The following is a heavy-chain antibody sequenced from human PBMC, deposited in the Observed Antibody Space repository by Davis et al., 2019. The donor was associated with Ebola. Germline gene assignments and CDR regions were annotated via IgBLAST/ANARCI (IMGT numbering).Heavy chain of an antibody. V-gene: IGHV1-46*01. CDR1: GYTFSSYY. Sequence: ASVKVSCKASGYTFSSYYLNWVRQAPGQGLEWMGIINPSGGSTNYAQKFQGRVTMNRDTSTSTVYLELSSLTSEDTAVYYCARADFGDYVGTEWFDPWGQGTLVTVSS. CDR3: ARADFGDYVGTEWFDP. J-gene: IGHJ5*02. CDR2: INPSGGST. D-gene: IGHD4-17*01.